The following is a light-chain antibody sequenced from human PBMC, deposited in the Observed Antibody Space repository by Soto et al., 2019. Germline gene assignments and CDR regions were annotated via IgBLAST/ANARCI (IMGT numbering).Light chain of an antibody. CDR2: EGS. CDR3: SSYGGRSTYV. J-gene: IGLJ1*01. CDR1: SSDVGSYNL. V-gene: IGLV2-23*01. Sequence: QSVLTQPASVSGSPGQSITISCTGTSSDVGSYNLVSWYQQHPGKAPKLLIYEGSKRPSGVSNRFSGSKSANTASLTISGLQPEDEADYFCSSYGGRSTYVFGPGTKVTVL.